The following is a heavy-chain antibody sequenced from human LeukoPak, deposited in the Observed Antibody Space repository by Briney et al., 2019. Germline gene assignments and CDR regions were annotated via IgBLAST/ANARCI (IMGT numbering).Heavy chain of an antibody. CDR1: GFNVGSYF. Sequence: GGSLRLSCTASGFNVGSYFMSWVRQAPGKGLEWVSVIYIGEVTYYADSVRDRLIISRDTSKNTLYLQMNSLRAEDTAVYHCGRGDYHNYYMDVWGKGTTVTISS. CDR2: IYIGEVT. CDR3: GRGDYHNYYMDV. D-gene: IGHD5-24*01. J-gene: IGHJ6*03. V-gene: IGHV3-66*01.